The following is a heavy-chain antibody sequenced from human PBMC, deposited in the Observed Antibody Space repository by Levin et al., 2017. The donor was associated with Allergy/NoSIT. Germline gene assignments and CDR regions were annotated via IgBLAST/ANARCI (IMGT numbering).Heavy chain of an antibody. V-gene: IGHV3-64D*06. CDR3: VNGRGIAVADLFDY. CDR2: ISSNGGST. J-gene: IGHJ4*02. D-gene: IGHD6-19*01. Sequence: PGGSLRLSCSASGFTFSSYAMHWVRQAPGKGLEYVSAISSNGGSTYYADSVKGRFTISRDNSKNTLYLQMSSLRAEDTAVYYCVNGRGIAVADLFDYWGQGTLVTVSS. CDR1: GFTFSSYA.